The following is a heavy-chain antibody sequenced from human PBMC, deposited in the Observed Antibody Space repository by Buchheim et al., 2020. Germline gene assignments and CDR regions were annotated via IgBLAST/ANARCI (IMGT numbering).Heavy chain of an antibody. CDR2: IKQDGSDK. D-gene: IGHD2-2*01. J-gene: IGHJ6*02. Sequence: EVQVVESGGGMVQPGGSLRLSCAASGFTFSSYWMSWVRQAPGKGLEWVANIKQDGSDKYYVDSVKGRFTISSDNAKNSRSLQMNSLRDEDTAVYYCAGSFCTSTTCYYGMDVWGQGTT. V-gene: IGHV3-7*01. CDR1: GFTFSSYW. CDR3: AGSFCTSTTCYYGMDV.